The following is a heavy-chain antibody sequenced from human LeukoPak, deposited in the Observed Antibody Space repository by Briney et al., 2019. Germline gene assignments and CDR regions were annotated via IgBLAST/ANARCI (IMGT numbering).Heavy chain of an antibody. CDR2: IYYSGST. D-gene: IGHD3-10*02. V-gene: IGHV4-39*01. Sequence: GSLRLSCAASGFTFSSYAMSWVRQAPGKGLEWIGSIYYSGSTYYNPSLKSRVTISVDTSKNQFSLKLSSVTAADTAVYYCARLGSSHTVYYYVIWGQGTMVTVSS. J-gene: IGHJ3*02. CDR3: ARLGSSHTVYYYVI. CDR1: GFTFSSYA.